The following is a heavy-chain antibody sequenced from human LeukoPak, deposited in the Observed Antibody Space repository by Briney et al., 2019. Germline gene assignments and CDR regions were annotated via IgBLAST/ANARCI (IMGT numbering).Heavy chain of an antibody. J-gene: IGHJ6*02. CDR3: AGQEGGSYYYYYYGMDV. D-gene: IGHD1-26*01. Sequence: GESLKISCKGSGYSFTSYWIGWVRQMPGKGLEWMGIIYPGDSDTRYSPSFQGQVTISADKSISTAYLQWSSLKASDTAMYYCAGQEGGSYYYYYYGMDVWGQGTTVTVSS. CDR1: GYSFTSYW. V-gene: IGHV5-51*01. CDR2: IYPGDSDT.